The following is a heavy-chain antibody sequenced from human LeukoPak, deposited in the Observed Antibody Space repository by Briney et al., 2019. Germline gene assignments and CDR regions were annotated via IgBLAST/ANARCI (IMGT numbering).Heavy chain of an antibody. V-gene: IGHV3-23*01. Sequence: GGSLRLSCAASGFTFSSYAMSWVRQAPGKGLEWVSVISGNSGSTYYADSVKGRFTISRDNSKNTLYLQMNSLRAEDTAVYYCAKGGGVRYQLPFDPWGQGTLVTVSS. CDR2: ISGNSGST. J-gene: IGHJ5*02. CDR3: AKGGGVRYQLPFDP. CDR1: GFTFSSYA. D-gene: IGHD2-2*01.